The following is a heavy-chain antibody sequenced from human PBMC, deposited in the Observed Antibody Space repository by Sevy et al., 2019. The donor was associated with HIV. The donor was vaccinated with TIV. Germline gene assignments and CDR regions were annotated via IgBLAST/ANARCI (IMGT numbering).Heavy chain of an antibody. V-gene: IGHV3-7*01. J-gene: IGHJ4*02. Sequence: GGSLRLSCAASGFTFSSSSMTWVRPAPGKGLEWVATISQGGSEEHYVDSVKGRFTISRDNAKNSLYLQMNSLSAVDMAVYFCARFVSLGYWGQGTLVTVSS. CDR2: ISQGGSEE. CDR3: ARFVSLGY. D-gene: IGHD6-13*01. CDR1: GFTFSSSS.